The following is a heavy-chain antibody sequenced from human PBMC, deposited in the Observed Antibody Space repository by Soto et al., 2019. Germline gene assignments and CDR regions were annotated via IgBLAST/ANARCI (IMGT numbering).Heavy chain of an antibody. CDR1: GFTFSSYG. V-gene: IGHV3-30*18. CDR2: ISYDGSNK. Sequence: LRLSCAASGFTFSSYGMHWVRQAPGKGLEWVAVISYDGSNKYYADSVKGRFTTSRDNSKNTLYLQMNSLRAEDTAVYYCAKDLDNWNYDSWFDPWGQGTLVTVSS. J-gene: IGHJ5*02. D-gene: IGHD1-7*01. CDR3: AKDLDNWNYDSWFDP.